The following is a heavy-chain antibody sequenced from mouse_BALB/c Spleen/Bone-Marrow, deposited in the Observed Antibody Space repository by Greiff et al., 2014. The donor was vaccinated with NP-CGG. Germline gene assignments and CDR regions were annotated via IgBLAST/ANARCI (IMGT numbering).Heavy chain of an antibody. CDR3: ARNPYGNYAMDY. Sequence: QVQLKESGPGLVAPSQSLSITCTVSGFSLTNYGVHWVRQPPGKGLEWLVVIWSGGNTTYNSALKSRLSISKDNSRSQVFLKMNSLQTDDTAMYYCARNPYGNYAMDYWGQGTSVTVSS. D-gene: IGHD2-10*02. CDR2: IWSGGNT. V-gene: IGHV2-6*02. J-gene: IGHJ4*01. CDR1: GFSLTNYG.